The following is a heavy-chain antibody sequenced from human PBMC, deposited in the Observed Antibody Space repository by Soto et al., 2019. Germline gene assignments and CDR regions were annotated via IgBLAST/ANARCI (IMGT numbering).Heavy chain of an antibody. CDR1: GGSISSYY. D-gene: IGHD6-6*01. J-gene: IGHJ4*02. CDR2: IYYSGST. CDR3: ARRMAPPYSSYYLKRNTNPLYYFDN. Sequence: SGTMSLTCTVSGGSISSYYWSWTRQTPGKGLEWIGSIYYSGSTYYNPSLKSRVTISVDTSKNQFSLKLSSVTAADTAVYYCARRMAPPYSSYYLKRNTNPLYYFDNWGQGTLVTVSS. V-gene: IGHV4-59*05.